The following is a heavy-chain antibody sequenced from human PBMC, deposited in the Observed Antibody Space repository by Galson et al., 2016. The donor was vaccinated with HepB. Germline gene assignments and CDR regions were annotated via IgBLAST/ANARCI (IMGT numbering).Heavy chain of an antibody. D-gene: IGHD3-9*01. Sequence: SLRLSCAASGFTFSSYTMNWVRQAPGKGLEWVASISFTGGSTNYADSVQGRFTISRDNSKSTVYLQMNSLRAEDTARYYCANAALDWLFNIDYWGQGTLVSVSS. CDR2: ISFTGGST. V-gene: IGHV3-23*01. CDR1: GFTFSSYT. J-gene: IGHJ4*02. CDR3: ANAALDWLFNIDY.